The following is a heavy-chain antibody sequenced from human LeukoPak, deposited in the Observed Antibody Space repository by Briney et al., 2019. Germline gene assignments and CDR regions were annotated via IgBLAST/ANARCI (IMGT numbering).Heavy chain of an antibody. CDR2: ISHDGDYT. Sequence: PGGSLRLSCAASGYTFSSYGVHWVRQAPGKGLEWVAMISHDGDYTEYADSVKGRFTISRDNSKKTMHVQMSSLRAEDTAVYYSWVGFCSVSTCYEWRDSYYQFDVWGKGTTVIVSS. V-gene: IGHV3-30*03. CDR1: GYTFSSYG. D-gene: IGHD2-2*01. CDR3: WVGFCSVSTCYEWRDSYYQFDV. J-gene: IGHJ6*03.